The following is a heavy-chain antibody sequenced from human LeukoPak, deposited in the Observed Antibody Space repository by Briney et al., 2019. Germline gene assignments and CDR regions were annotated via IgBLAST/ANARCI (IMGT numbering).Heavy chain of an antibody. Sequence: SETLSLTCTVSGASISSWYWSWIRQPPGKGLEWIGYIYGSGNTNYNPSLKSRVTISVDTSKNQFSLKLSSVTAADTAVYYCAITNGSYPLGLHYFDYWGQGTLVTASS. J-gene: IGHJ4*02. CDR2: IYGSGNT. D-gene: IGHD1-26*01. CDR3: AITNGSYPLGLHYFDY. CDR1: GASISSWY. V-gene: IGHV4-59*12.